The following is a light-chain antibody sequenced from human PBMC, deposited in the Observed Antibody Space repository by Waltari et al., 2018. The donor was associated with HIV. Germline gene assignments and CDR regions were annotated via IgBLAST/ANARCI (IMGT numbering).Light chain of an antibody. J-gene: IGLJ3*02. Sequence: QSVLTQPPSVSGAPGQNVPVSCTGSSSNIGTNYDVPWYQFLPGEVPKLLIYGNTIRPAGVPGRFSGSSSGTSASLAITGLQPADEADYYCQSYDNTVNGWVFGGGTRVTV. V-gene: IGLV1-40*01. CDR2: GNT. CDR3: QSYDNTVNGWV. CDR1: SSNIGTNYD.